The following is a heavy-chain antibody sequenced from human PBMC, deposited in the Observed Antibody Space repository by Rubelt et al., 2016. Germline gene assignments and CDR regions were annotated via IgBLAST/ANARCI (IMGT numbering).Heavy chain of an antibody. CDR2: ISGVST. V-gene: IGHV3-38-3*01. J-gene: IGHJ4*02. CDR3: ARDSFSEMATIKGEKLPFDY. Sequence: STNEMSWVRQAPGKHLEWVSSISGVSTYYADSKKGGFTISRDNSRNTLHLQVNSLRAEDTAVYYCARDSFSEMATIKGEKLPFDYWGQGTLVTVSS. CDR1: STNE. D-gene: IGHD5-24*01.